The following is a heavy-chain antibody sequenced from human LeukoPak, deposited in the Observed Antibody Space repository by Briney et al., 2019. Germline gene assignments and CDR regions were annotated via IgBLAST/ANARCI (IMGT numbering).Heavy chain of an antibody. CDR3: ARGATYYYDSSGTRWFDP. CDR1: GGSISSYY. CDR2: IYYSGST. V-gene: IGHV4-59*01. J-gene: IGHJ5*02. D-gene: IGHD3-22*01. Sequence: PSETLSLTCTVSGGSISSYYWSWIRQPPGKGLEWLGYIYYSGSTNYNPSLKSRVTISVDTSKNQFSLKLSSVTAADTAVYYCARGATYYYDSSGTRWFDPWGQGTLVTVSS.